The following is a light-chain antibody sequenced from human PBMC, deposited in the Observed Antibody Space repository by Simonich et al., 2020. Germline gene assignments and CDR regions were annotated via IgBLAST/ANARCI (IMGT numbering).Light chain of an antibody. CDR1: SSDVGGYNY. CDR2: DVS. Sequence: QSALTQPRSVSGSPGQSVTISCTGTSSDVGGYNYVSWYQQHPGKAPKLMIYDVSKRPSGVPDRLSGAKSGNTASLTISGRQAEDEADYYCCSYAGSYTLVFGGGTKLTVL. J-gene: IGLJ3*02. V-gene: IGLV2-11*01. CDR3: CSYAGSYTLV.